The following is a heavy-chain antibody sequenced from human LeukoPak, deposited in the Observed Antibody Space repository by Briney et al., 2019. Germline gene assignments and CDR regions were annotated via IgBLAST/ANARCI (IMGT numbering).Heavy chain of an antibody. D-gene: IGHD2-15*01. CDR3: ADIGGGGSNTR. CDR2: IRKKSERYTT. J-gene: IGHJ1*01. Sequence: GGSLRLSCVASGFTVSDHYLDWVRQAPGKGLELGGLIRKKSERYTTEYPASVKGRFTISRDDSTNSVYLQMSSLKSEDTAVYYCADIGGGGSNTRWGEGTVVTVSS. V-gene: IGHV3-72*01. CDR1: GFTVSDHY.